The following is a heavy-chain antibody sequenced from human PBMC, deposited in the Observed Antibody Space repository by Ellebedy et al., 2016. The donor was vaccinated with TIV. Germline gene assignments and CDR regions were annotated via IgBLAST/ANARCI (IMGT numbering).Heavy chain of an antibody. J-gene: IGHJ6*03. CDR2: ISGSGDNT. CDR1: GFTFSNYA. D-gene: IGHD4-17*01. CDR3: AKVPTLDFGDSGEFNYYYMDV. Sequence: GGSLRLSCAASGFTFSNYAMSWVRQAPGKGLEWVPAISGSGDNTYYADSVKGRFTISRDNSKSTVYLQISGLSAEDTALYYCAKVPTLDFGDSGEFNYYYMDVWGKGTTVTVSS. V-gene: IGHV3-23*01.